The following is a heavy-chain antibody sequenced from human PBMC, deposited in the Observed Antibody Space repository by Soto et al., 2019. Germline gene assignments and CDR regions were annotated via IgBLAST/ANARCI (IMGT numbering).Heavy chain of an antibody. D-gene: IGHD2-2*01. CDR2: ISLYSDGT. J-gene: IGHJ5*02. CDR1: GYTFSNYG. CDR3: ARVVPGAEAWFGP. Sequence: ASVKVSCKTSGYTFSNYGITWVRQAPGQPLEWLGWISLYSDGTNYAQKFQGRVYMTTDTSTTTAYMELRSLRSDDTAVYYCARVVPGAEAWFGPWGQGNLVTVYS. V-gene: IGHV1-18*01.